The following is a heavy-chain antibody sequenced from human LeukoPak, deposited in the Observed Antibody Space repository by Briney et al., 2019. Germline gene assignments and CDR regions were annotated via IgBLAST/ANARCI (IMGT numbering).Heavy chain of an antibody. D-gene: IGHD1/OR15-1a*01. V-gene: IGHV3-53*01. Sequence: GGSLRLSCAASGFTITTNYMNWVRQAPGKGLEWVSVIYGDDETNYADSVKGRSTFSRDNSKNTLYLQMNSLRADDTAVYYCAREAVMPVAPVKIGTSDRPLYEYYGLDVWGQGTTVTVS. CDR2: IYGDDET. CDR1: GFTITTNY. J-gene: IGHJ6*02. CDR3: AREAVMPVAPVKIGTSDRPLYEYYGLDV.